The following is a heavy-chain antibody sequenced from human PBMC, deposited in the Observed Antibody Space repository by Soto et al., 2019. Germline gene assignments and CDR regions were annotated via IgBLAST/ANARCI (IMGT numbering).Heavy chain of an antibody. V-gene: IGHV1-2*04. J-gene: IGHJ5*02. CDR3: ARDLRGDIVLVPAANAASSWLDP. Sequence: ASVKVSCKASGYTFTGYYMHWVRQAPGQGLEWMGWINPNSGGTNYAQKFQGWVTMTRDTSISTAYMELSRLRSDDTAVYYCARDLRGDIVLVPAANAASSWLDPWGQGTLVTVSS. D-gene: IGHD2-2*01. CDR1: GYTFTGYY. CDR2: INPNSGGT.